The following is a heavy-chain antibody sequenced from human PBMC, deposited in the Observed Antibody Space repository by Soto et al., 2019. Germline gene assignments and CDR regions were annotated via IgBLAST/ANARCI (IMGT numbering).Heavy chain of an antibody. CDR1: GGSFSGYY. CDR2: INHSGIT. J-gene: IGHJ6*02. Sequence: SETLSLTCAVYGGSFSGYYWSWIRQPPGKGLEWIGEINHSGITNYNPSLKSRITISVDTSKNQFSLNRSSVTAADTAVYYCARVGPPPGIAAAGYYYYYGMDVWGQGTTVTVSS. D-gene: IGHD6-13*01. V-gene: IGHV4-34*01. CDR3: ARVGPPPGIAAAGYYYYYGMDV.